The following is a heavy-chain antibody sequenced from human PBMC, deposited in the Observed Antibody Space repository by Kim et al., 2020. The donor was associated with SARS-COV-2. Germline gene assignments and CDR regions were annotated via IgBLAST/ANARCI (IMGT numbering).Heavy chain of an antibody. CDR1: GGSFSGYY. Sequence: SETLSLTCAVYGGSFSGYYWRWIRQPPGKGLEWIGEINHSGSNNYNPSLKSRGTISVDTSKNQFSLKLSSVTAADTAVYYCARVRSSRFIIFYYYGMDVWGQGTTVTVSS. J-gene: IGHJ6*02. CDR3: ARVRSSRFIIFYYYGMDV. CDR2: INHSGSN. V-gene: IGHV4-34*01. D-gene: IGHD6-13*01.